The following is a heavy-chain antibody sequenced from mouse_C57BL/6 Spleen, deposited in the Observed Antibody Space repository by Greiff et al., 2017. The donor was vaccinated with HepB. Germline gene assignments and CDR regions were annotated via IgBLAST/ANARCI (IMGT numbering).Heavy chain of an antibody. V-gene: IGHV5-6*01. D-gene: IGHD1-1*01. CDR1: GFTFSSYG. J-gene: IGHJ2*01. CDR2: ISSGGSYT. Sequence: EVQGVESGGDLVKPGGSLKLSCAASGFTFSSYGMSWVRQTPDKRLEWVATISSGGSYTYYPDSVKGRFTISRDNAKNTLYLQMSSLKSEDTAMYYCARRSDYGSSYAYYFDYWGQGTTLTVSS. CDR3: ARRSDYGSSYAYYFDY.